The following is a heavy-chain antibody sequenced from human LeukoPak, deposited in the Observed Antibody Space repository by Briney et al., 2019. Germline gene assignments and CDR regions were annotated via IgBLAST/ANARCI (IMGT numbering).Heavy chain of an antibody. CDR2: ISSSGSTI. V-gene: IGHV3-48*03. Sequence: GGSLRLSCAASGFTFSSYEMNWVRQAPGKGLEWVSYISSSGSTIYYADSVKGRFTISRDNAKNSLYLQMNSLRAEDTAVYYCAKGGEWFQPIDYWGQGTLVTVSS. J-gene: IGHJ4*02. D-gene: IGHD3-3*01. CDR3: AKGGEWFQPIDY. CDR1: GFTFSSYE.